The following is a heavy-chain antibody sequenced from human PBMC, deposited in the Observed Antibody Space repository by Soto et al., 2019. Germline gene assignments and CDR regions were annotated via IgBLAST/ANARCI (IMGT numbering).Heavy chain of an antibody. V-gene: IGHV3-48*02. J-gene: IGHJ4*01. D-gene: IGHD3-10*02. Sequence: GGSLILSCAASGFPFSSYSMNWVRQAPGKGLEWLAYITIRTGNVLYADSVRGRFTISADNAENSVILQMNSLRDEDSAVYFCVRDRDLYRDMFHADLWGQGTLVPVSS. CDR1: GFPFSSYS. CDR3: VRDRDLYRDMFHADL. CDR2: ITIRTGNV.